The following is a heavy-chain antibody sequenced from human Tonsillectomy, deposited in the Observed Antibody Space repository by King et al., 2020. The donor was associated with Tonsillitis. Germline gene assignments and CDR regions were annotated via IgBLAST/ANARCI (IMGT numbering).Heavy chain of an antibody. D-gene: IGHD1-1*01. CDR3: AKDFETTGTTGWFDP. CDR1: GFTFSSYG. J-gene: IGHJ5*02. Sequence: VQLVESGGGVVQPGGSLRLSCAASGFTFSSYGMHWVRQAPGKGLEWVAFIRYDGSNKYYADSVKGRFTISRDISKNTLYLQMNSLRAEDTAVYYCAKDFETTGTTGWFDPWGQGTLVTVSS. CDR2: IRYDGSNK. V-gene: IGHV3-30*02.